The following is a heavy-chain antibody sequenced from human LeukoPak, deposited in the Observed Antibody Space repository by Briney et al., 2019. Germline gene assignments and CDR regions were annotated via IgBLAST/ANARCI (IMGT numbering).Heavy chain of an antibody. D-gene: IGHD3-9*01. CDR1: GFTFSSYG. CDR2: IWYDGSNK. J-gene: IGHJ6*02. CDR3: ARDRQRYRYGMDV. V-gene: IGHV3-33*01. Sequence: PGGSLRLSCAASGFTFSSYGMHSVRQAPGKGLEWVAVIWYDGSNKYYAESVKGRFTISRDNSKNTLYLQMNSLRAEDTAVYYCARDRQRYRYGMDVWGQGTTVTVSS.